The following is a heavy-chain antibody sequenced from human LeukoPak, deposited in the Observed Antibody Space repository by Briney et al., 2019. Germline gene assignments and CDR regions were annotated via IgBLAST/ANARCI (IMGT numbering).Heavy chain of an antibody. V-gene: IGHV1-8*01. CDR3: ARAGIVVVHYEDWEWFDP. Sequence: ASVKVSCKASGYTFTSYDINWVRQATGQGLEWMGWMNPNSGNTGYAQKFQGRVTMTRNTSISTAYMELSSLRSDDTAVYYCARAGIVVVHYEDWEWFDPWGQGTLVTVSS. D-gene: IGHD2-2*01. CDR1: GYTFTSYD. CDR2: MNPNSGNT. J-gene: IGHJ5*02.